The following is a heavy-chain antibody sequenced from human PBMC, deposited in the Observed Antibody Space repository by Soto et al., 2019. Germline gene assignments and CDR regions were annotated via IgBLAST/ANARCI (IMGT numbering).Heavy chain of an antibody. V-gene: IGHV3-48*01. J-gene: IGHJ4*02. CDR1: GFTFSSYS. D-gene: IGHD6-13*01. CDR2: ISSSSSTI. CDR3: ARDPSVIAAAAYDPEYFDY. Sequence: QPGGSLRLSCAASGFTFSSYSMNWVRQAPGKGLEWVSYISSSSSTIYYADSVKGRFTISRDNAKNSLYLQMNSLRAEDTAVYYCARDPSVIAAAAYDPEYFDYWGQGTLVTVSS.